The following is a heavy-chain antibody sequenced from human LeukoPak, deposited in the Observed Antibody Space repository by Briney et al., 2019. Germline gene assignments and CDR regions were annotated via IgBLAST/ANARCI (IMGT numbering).Heavy chain of an antibody. Sequence: HPGGSLRLSCAASGFTFDDYGMSWVRHAPGKGLEWVSGINWNGGSTGYADSVKGRFTISRDNAKNSLYLQMNSLRAEDTAVYYCARVEEAAAFNPWGQGTLVTVSS. CDR3: ARVEEAAAFNP. J-gene: IGHJ4*02. CDR1: GFTFDDYG. D-gene: IGHD6-13*01. CDR2: INWNGGST. V-gene: IGHV3-20*04.